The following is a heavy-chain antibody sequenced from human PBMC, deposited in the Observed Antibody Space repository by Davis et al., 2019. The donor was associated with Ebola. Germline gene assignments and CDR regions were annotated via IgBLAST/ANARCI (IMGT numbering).Heavy chain of an antibody. J-gene: IGHJ4*02. CDR1: GFTFSRSA. CDR2: ISYDGSNK. V-gene: IGHV3-30-3*01. Sequence: GGSLRLSCAASGFTFSRSAMHWVRQAPGKGLEWVAVISYDGSNKYYADSVKGRFTISRDNSKNTLYLQMISLRAEDTAVYFCARDQGWHNWNLIEYWGQGTLVTVSS. CDR3: ARDQGWHNWNLIEY. D-gene: IGHD1-7*01.